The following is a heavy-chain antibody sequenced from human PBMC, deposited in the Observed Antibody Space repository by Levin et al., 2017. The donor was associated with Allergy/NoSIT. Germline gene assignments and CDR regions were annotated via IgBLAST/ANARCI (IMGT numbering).Heavy chain of an antibody. Sequence: GGSLRLSCAASGFTFSSYGMHWVRQAPGKGLEWVAVISYDGSNKYYADSVKGRFTISRDNSKNTLYLQMNSLRAEDTAVYYCAKDSAGIAAAGSYYYYYGMDVWGQGTTVTVSS. J-gene: IGHJ6*02. D-gene: IGHD6-13*01. CDR2: ISYDGSNK. V-gene: IGHV3-30*18. CDR3: AKDSAGIAAAGSYYYYYGMDV. CDR1: GFTFSSYG.